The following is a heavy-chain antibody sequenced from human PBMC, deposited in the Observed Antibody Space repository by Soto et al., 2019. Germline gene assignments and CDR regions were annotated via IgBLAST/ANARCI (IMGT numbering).Heavy chain of an antibody. J-gene: IGHJ4*02. Sequence: EVQLVESGGGLVQPGGSLRLSCAASGFTVSSNYMSWVRQAPGKGLEWVSVIYSGGSTYYADSVKGRFTISRDNSKNTLYLQMNSLRAEDRAVYYCARDPLWFGSDYWGQGTLVTVSS. CDR3: ARDPLWFGSDY. D-gene: IGHD3-10*01. CDR1: GFTVSSNY. CDR2: IYSGGST. V-gene: IGHV3-66*01.